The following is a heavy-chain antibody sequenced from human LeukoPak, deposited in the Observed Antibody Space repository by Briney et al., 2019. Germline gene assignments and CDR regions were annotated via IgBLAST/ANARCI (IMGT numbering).Heavy chain of an antibody. V-gene: IGHV1-2*02. D-gene: IGHD3/OR15-3a*01. Sequence: ASVKVSCKASGGTFSSYAISWVRQAPGQGLEWMGWINPNSGGTNYAQKFQGRVTMTRDTSISTAYMELSRLRSDDTAVYYCARDRDWDWGQGTLVTVSS. CDR3: ARDRDWD. J-gene: IGHJ4*02. CDR2: INPNSGGT. CDR1: GGTFSSYA.